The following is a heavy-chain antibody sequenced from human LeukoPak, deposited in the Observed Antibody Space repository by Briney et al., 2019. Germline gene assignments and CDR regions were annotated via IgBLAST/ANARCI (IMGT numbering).Heavy chain of an antibody. CDR3: ARVSHPQQPLDY. Sequence: GGSLRLSCAASGFTFSSYEMNWVRQAPGKGLEWVSYISGSSSTIYYADSVKGRFTISRDNAKNSLYLQMNSLRAEDTAVYYCARVSHPQQPLDYWGQGTLVTVSS. D-gene: IGHD6-13*01. CDR1: GFTFSSYE. CDR2: ISGSSSTI. J-gene: IGHJ4*02. V-gene: IGHV3-48*03.